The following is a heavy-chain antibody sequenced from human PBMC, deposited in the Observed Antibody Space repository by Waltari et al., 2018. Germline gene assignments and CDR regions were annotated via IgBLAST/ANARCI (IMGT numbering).Heavy chain of an antibody. J-gene: IGHJ4*02. CDR3: ARDKYCSSTSCYRGWGY. V-gene: IGHV7-4-1*02. CDR2: INTNTGNP. Sequence: QVQLVHSGSELKKPGASVTVSCKASGYTFTSYAMNWVRQAPGQGLEWMGWINTNTGNPTYAQGFTGRFVFSLDTSVSTAYLQISSLKAEDTAVYYCARDKYCSSTSCYRGWGYWGQGTLVTVSS. CDR1: GYTFTSYA. D-gene: IGHD2-2*01.